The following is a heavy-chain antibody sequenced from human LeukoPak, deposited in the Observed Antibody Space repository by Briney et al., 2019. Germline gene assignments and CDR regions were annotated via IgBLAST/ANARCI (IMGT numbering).Heavy chain of an antibody. CDR2: ISAYNGNT. CDR3: ATTLPYYYYMDV. J-gene: IGHJ6*03. Sequence: ASVKVSCKASGGTFSSYAISWVRQAPGQGLEWMGWISAYNGNTNYAQKLQGRVTMTTDTSTSTAYMELRSLRSDDTAVYYCATTLPYYYYMDVWGKGTTVTVSS. V-gene: IGHV1-18*01. CDR1: GGTFSSYA.